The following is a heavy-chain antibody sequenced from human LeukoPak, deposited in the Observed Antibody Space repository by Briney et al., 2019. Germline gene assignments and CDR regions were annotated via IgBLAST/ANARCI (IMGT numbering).Heavy chain of an antibody. V-gene: IGHV1-2*02. J-gene: IGHJ4*02. CDR1: GYTFTGYY. Sequence: ASVKVSCKASGYTFTGYYMHWVRQAPGQGLEWMGWINPNSGGTNYAQKFQGRVTITADESTSTAYMELSSLRSEDTAVYYCAREGGYYGDYGSPLGYWGQGTLVTVSS. CDR3: AREGGYYGDYGSPLGY. CDR2: INPNSGGT. D-gene: IGHD4-17*01.